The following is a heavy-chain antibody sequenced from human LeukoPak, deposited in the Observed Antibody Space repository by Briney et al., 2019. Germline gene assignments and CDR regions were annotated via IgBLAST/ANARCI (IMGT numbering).Heavy chain of an antibody. V-gene: IGHV3-30-3*01. CDR2: ISYDGSNK. D-gene: IGHD5-12*01. CDR3: ASGRGYNYFDY. J-gene: IGHJ4*02. Sequence: GGSLRLSCAASGFTFSSYAMHWVRQAPGKGLEWVAVISYDGSNKYYADSVKGRFTISRDNSKNTLYLQMNSLRAEDMAVYYCASGRGYNYFDYWGQGTLVTVSS. CDR1: GFTFSSYA.